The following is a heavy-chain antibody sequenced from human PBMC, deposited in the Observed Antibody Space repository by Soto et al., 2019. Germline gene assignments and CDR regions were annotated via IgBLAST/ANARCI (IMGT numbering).Heavy chain of an antibody. CDR3: ARDLASAGPRKDYGMDF. Sequence: VASVKVSCKASGYTFTSYDINWVRQATGQGLEWMGWMNPNSGNTGYAQKFQGRVTMTRNTSISTAYMELSSLRSEDTAVYYCARDLASAGPRKDYGMDFWGEGTMVTVS. J-gene: IGHJ6*02. D-gene: IGHD6-13*01. CDR1: GYTFTSYD. V-gene: IGHV1-8*01. CDR2: MNPNSGNT.